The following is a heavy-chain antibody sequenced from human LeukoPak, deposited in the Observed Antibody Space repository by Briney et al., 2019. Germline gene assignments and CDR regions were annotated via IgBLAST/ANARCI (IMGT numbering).Heavy chain of an antibody. CDR1: GYTFTGYY. CDR3: ARAIRSDSNWFDP. J-gene: IGHJ5*02. Sequence: GASVKVSCKASGYTFTGYYMHWVRQAPGQGLEWMGWINPNSGGTNYAQKFQGRVTMTRDTSISTAYMELSSLRSEDTAVYYCARAIRSDSNWFDPWGQGTLVTVSS. CDR2: INPNSGGT. V-gene: IGHV1-2*02. D-gene: IGHD5-24*01.